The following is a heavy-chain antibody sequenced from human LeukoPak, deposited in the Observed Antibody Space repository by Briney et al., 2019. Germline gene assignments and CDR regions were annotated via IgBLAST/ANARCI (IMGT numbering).Heavy chain of an antibody. CDR1: GFTVSSNY. V-gene: IGHV3-53*01. Sequence: GGSLRLSCAASGFTVSSNYMTWVRQAPGKGLEWVSVNYSGGSTYYADPVKGRFTISRDNSKNTLYLQMNSLRAEDTAVYYCARVLWELLGRGGSYYFDYWGQGTLVTVSS. J-gene: IGHJ4*02. CDR2: NYSGGST. D-gene: IGHD1-26*01. CDR3: ARVLWELLGRGGSYYFDY.